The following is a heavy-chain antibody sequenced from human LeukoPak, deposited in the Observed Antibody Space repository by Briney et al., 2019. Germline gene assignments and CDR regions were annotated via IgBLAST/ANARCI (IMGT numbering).Heavy chain of an antibody. V-gene: IGHV4-61*01. J-gene: IGHJ3*02. D-gene: IGHD6-13*01. CDR1: GGSVNSGSYY. CDR2: IYYSGST. CDR3: ARDRPIGIAASGTYDI. Sequence: PSEPLSLTCTVSGGSVNSGSYYWRWIRQPPGKGLEWIGYIYYSGSTNYNPSLKSRVTISVDTSKNQFSLKLTSVTAADTAVYYCARDRPIGIAASGTYDIWGQGTMVTVSS.